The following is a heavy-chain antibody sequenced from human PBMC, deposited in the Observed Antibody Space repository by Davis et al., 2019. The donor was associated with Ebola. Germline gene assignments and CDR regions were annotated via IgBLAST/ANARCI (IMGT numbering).Heavy chain of an antibody. D-gene: IGHD3-22*01. V-gene: IGHV3-74*01. CDR2: IKSDGSSI. J-gene: IGHJ3*01. CDR3: ARGDYYDSSGYYLTFTDAFDV. CDR1: GFTFSSYW. Sequence: GESLKISCVGSGFTFSSYWMYWVRQAPGKGLVWVSRIKSDGSSISYADSVKGRFTISRDNAKNTLYLQMNSLRADDTAVYYCARGDYYDSSGYYLTFTDAFDVWGQGTMVTVSS.